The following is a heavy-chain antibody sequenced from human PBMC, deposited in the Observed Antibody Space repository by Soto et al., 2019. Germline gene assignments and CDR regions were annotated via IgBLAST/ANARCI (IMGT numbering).Heavy chain of an antibody. CDR2: ISYDGSNK. CDR1: GFTFSSYA. D-gene: IGHD6-19*01. V-gene: IGHV3-30-3*01. Sequence: PGGSLRLSCAASGFTFSSYAMHWVRQAPGKGLEWVAVISYDGSNKYYADSVKGRFTISRDNSKNTLYLQMNSLRAEDTAVYYCARDLDSSGWYPDYYYYGMDVWGQGTTVTVSS. CDR3: ARDLDSSGWYPDYYYYGMDV. J-gene: IGHJ6*02.